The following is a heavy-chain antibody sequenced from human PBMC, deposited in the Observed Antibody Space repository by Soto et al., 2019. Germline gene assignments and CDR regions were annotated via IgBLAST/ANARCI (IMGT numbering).Heavy chain of an antibody. CDR3: TRHVYYFDSSGYRYHFDF. Sequence: SETLSLTCAVSGGSTSSSNWWSWVRQPPGKGLEWIGYIYYSGSTNYNPSLKSRVTISVDTSKNQFSLKLSSVTAADTAVYYCTRHVYYFDSSGYRYHFDFWGQGTLVTVSS. D-gene: IGHD3-22*01. V-gene: IGHV4-4*02. J-gene: IGHJ4*02. CDR2: IYYSGST. CDR1: GGSTSSSNW.